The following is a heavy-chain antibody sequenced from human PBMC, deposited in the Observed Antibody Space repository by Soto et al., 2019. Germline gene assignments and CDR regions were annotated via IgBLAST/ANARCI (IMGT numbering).Heavy chain of an antibody. CDR1: GFSFSSYW. J-gene: IGHJ4*02. V-gene: IGHV3-74*01. Sequence: EEQLVESGGELVQPGGSLRLSCVASGFSFSSYWIHWVRHVPGKGLVWVSRINGAGRNTDYAASVKGRFTISRDNTKNTLSLQLNSLRADDTAVYYCARDHFGGNTDYWGQGTLVTVSS. D-gene: IGHD2-15*01. CDR3: ARDHFGGNTDY. CDR2: INGAGRNT.